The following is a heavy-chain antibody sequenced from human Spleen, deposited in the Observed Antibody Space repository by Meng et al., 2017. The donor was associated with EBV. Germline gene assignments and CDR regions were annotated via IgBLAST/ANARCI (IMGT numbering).Heavy chain of an antibody. Sequence: ESRPGPVTPSDTLSLTCTVSGGSLNTDDSSWNWIRQPPGKGLEWIGYLYHSGSTFSNPSLKRRVSISVDRSKNQISLKLSSVTAADTAVYYCARGRDYGDYEGVNWFDPWGQGTLVTASS. CDR1: GGSLNTDDSS. CDR2: LYHSGST. V-gene: IGHV4-30-2*01. D-gene: IGHD4-17*01. J-gene: IGHJ5*02. CDR3: ARGRDYGDYEGVNWFDP.